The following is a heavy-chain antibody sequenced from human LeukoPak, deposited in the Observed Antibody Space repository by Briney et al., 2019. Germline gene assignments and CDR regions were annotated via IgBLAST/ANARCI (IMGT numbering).Heavy chain of an antibody. CDR3: AREPHYYDSSGPRDAFDI. CDR2: IYYGGST. V-gene: IGHV4-59*01. J-gene: IGHJ3*02. CDR1: GGSISSYY. Sequence: SETLSLTCTVSGGSISSYYWSWIRQPPGKGLEWIGYIYYGGSTNYNPSLKSRVTISVDTSKNQFSLKLSSVTAADTAVYYCAREPHYYDSSGPRDAFDIWGQGTMVTVSS. D-gene: IGHD3-22*01.